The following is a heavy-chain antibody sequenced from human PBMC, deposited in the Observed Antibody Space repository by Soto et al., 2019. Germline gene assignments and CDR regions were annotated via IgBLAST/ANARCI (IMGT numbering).Heavy chain of an antibody. CDR1: GFTVSRNY. CDR2: IYSGGST. D-gene: IGHD4-17*01. Sequence: EVQLVESGGGLIQPGGSLRLSCAASGFTVSRNYMSWVRQAPGKGLEWVSVIYSGGSTYYADSVKGRFTISRDNSKNTLYLQMNSLRAEDTAVYYCARDYTVNYYYGMDVWGQGTTVTVSS. J-gene: IGHJ6*02. V-gene: IGHV3-53*01. CDR3: ARDYTVNYYYGMDV.